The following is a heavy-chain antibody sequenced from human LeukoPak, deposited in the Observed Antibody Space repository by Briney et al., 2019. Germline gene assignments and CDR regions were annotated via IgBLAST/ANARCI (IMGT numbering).Heavy chain of an antibody. CDR1: RVTFSTYA. J-gene: IGHJ5*02. V-gene: IGHV1-69*13. CDR3: ARTRRRGIAAAGGSWFDP. CDR2: NIPVFGTA. Sequence: AGKGSCKASRVTFSTYAISWVGQATGQGLEWMGGNIPVFGTANYAQKFQGRVTITADESTSTAYMELSSLRSEDTAVYYCARTRRRGIAAAGGSWFDPWGQGTLVTVSS. D-gene: IGHD6-13*01.